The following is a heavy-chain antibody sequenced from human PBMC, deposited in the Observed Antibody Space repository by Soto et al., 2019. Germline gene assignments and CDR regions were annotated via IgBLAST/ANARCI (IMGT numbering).Heavy chain of an antibody. CDR1: GFPFNNAW. CDR3: TPDSLTTLPEILFDS. CDR2: VKSKADGGSG. Sequence: EVQLVESGGGLVKPGGSLRLSCAASGFPFNNAWINWVRQVPGKGLEWVGRVKSKADGGSGDYAAPVKGRFVVSRDDSKNKGYLQINSLKLEATGFYNRTPDSLTTLPEILFDSWGHGTQVTVP. V-gene: IGHV3-15*07. J-gene: IGHJ4*01. D-gene: IGHD3-22*01.